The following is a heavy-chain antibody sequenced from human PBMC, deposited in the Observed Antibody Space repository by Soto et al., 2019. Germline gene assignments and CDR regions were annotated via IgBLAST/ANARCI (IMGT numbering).Heavy chain of an antibody. CDR3: AREPRRAGYLYYFDY. CDR2: IIPIFGTA. V-gene: IGHV1-69*12. CDR1: GGTFSSYA. Sequence: QVQLVQSGAEVKKPGSSVKVSCKASGGTFSSYAISWVRQAPGQGLEWMGGIIPIFGTANYAQKFQGRVTIPADRSRXTAYMELSSLRSEDTAVYYCAREPRRAGYLYYFDYWGQGTLVTVSS. J-gene: IGHJ4*02. D-gene: IGHD3-9*01.